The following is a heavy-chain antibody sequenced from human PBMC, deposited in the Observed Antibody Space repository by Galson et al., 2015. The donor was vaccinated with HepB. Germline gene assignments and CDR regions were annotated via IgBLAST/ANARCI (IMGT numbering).Heavy chain of an antibody. D-gene: IGHD3-9*01. J-gene: IGHJ6*02. CDR3: VKASVLRYFDWPIYYYGMDV. Sequence: SLRLSCAASGFTFSSYAMHWVRQAPGKGLEYVSAISCNGGSTYYADSVKGRFTISRDNSKNTLYLQMSSLRAEDTAVYYCVKASVLRYFDWPIYYYGMDVWGQGTTVTVSS. CDR2: ISCNGGST. CDR1: GFTFSSYA. V-gene: IGHV3-64D*06.